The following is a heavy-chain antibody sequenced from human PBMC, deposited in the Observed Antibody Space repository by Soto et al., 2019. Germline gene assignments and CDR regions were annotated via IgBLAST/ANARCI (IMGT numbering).Heavy chain of an antibody. Sequence: GASVKVSCKASGYTFTSYGISWVRQAPGQGLEWMGWISAYNGNTNYAQKLQGRVTMTTDTSTSTAYMELRSLRSDDTAVYYCARVFLSKAKTYYYDSSGSQGPYYYYGMDVWGQGTTVTVSS. J-gene: IGHJ6*02. D-gene: IGHD3-22*01. V-gene: IGHV1-18*01. CDR2: ISAYNGNT. CDR1: GYTFTSYG. CDR3: ARVFLSKAKTYYYDSSGSQGPYYYYGMDV.